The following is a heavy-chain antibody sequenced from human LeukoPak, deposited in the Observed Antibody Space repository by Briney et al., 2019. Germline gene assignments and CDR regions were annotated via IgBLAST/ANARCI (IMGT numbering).Heavy chain of an antibody. J-gene: IGHJ3*02. Sequence: PGESLKISCKGSGYSFTSNWIGWVRQMPGKGLEWMGIIYPGDSDTRYSPSFQGQVTISADKSISTAYLQWSSLKASDTAMYYCATTLSIAVAGTNAFDIWGQGTMVTVSS. CDR3: ATTLSIAVAGTNAFDI. CDR1: GYSFTSNW. CDR2: IYPGDSDT. D-gene: IGHD6-19*01. V-gene: IGHV5-51*01.